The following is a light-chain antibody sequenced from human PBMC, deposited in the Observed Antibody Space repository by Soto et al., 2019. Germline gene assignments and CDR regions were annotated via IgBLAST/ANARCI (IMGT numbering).Light chain of an antibody. V-gene: IGLV2-23*02. CDR3: CSYAGSRDV. CDR2: EVS. CDR1: SSDVGSYNL. J-gene: IGLJ3*02. Sequence: QSALTQPASVSGSPGQSITISCTGTSSDVGSYNLVSWYQQHPGKAPKLMIYEVSKRPSGVSNRFSGSKSGNTASLTISGLQAEDEADYYCCSYAGSRDVFGGGTKVTVL.